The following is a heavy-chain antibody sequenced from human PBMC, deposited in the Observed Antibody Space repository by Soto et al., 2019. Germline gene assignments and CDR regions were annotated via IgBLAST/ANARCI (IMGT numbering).Heavy chain of an antibody. Sequence: GGSLRLSCAASGFTFSSYSMNWVRQAPGKGLEWVSYIRSTSSAIYYADSVKGRFTISRDNAKNSLYLQMNSLRAEDTAAYYCARVEDPLGYCSGGSCYFDYWGQGTLVTVSS. D-gene: IGHD2-15*01. CDR2: IRSTSSAI. V-gene: IGHV3-48*01. CDR3: ARVEDPLGYCSGGSCYFDY. CDR1: GFTFSSYS. J-gene: IGHJ4*02.